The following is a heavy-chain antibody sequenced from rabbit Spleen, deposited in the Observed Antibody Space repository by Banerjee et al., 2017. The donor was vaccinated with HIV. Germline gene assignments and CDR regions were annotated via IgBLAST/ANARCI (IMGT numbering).Heavy chain of an antibody. CDR1: GFDFTSYY. Sequence: QLVESGGGLVQPGGSLKLSCKASGFDFTSYYMSWVRQAPGKGLEWIGYIDPVFGSAYYASWVNGRFSISRENTQNTVSLQLNSLTAADTATYFCARFYAGYGDFGYAAMWGQGTLVTVS. V-gene: IGHV1S7*01. J-gene: IGHJ4*01. CDR3: ARFYAGYGDFGYAAM. CDR2: IDPVFGSA. D-gene: IGHD7-1*01.